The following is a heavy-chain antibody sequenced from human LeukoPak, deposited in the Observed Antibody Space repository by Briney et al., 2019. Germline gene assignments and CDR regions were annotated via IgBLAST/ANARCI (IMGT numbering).Heavy chain of an antibody. CDR3: GGDVYIGGYSHAFDV. Sequence: GGSLSLSCAVSGFTFSSYWMHWVRHATGKGLVWVSRIYTDGSSTTYADCVRGRFAICRDNDKITLYLQMDSLSADDTAVYYCGGDVYIGGYSHAFDVWGQGTMVTVSS. J-gene: IGHJ3*01. CDR2: IYTDGSST. V-gene: IGHV3-74*01. CDR1: GFTFSSYW. D-gene: IGHD4-23*01.